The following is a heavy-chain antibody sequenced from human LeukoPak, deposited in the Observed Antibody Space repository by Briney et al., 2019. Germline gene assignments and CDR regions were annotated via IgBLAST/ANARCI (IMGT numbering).Heavy chain of an antibody. J-gene: IGHJ4*02. D-gene: IGHD3-10*01. CDR1: GYTFTNYD. CDR2: MKPNSGNT. V-gene: IGHV1-8*03. Sequence: ASVKVSCKASGYTFTNYDINWVRQATGQGLEWMGYMKPNSGNTGYAQKFQGRVTITRDTSISTAYMELSSLRSEDTAVYYCARERTVRGVIMGYWGQGTLVTVSS. CDR3: ARERTVRGVIMGY.